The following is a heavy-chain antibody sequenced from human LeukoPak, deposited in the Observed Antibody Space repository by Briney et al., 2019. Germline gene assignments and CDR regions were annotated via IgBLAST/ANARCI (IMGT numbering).Heavy chain of an antibody. CDR3: ARDGTSSGWYDGYLQH. CDR2: ISSSGSTI. CDR1: GFTFSSYE. J-gene: IGHJ1*01. V-gene: IGHV3-48*03. Sequence: GGSQRLSCAASGFTFSSYEMNWVRQAPGKGPEWISYISSSGSTIYYADSVKGRFTISRDNAKNSLYLQMDSLRAEDTAVYCCARDGTSSGWYDGYLQHWGQGTLVAVSS. D-gene: IGHD6-19*01.